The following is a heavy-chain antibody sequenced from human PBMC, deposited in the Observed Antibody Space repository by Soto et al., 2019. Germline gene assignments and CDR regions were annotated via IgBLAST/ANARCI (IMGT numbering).Heavy chain of an antibody. V-gene: IGHV3-48*01. CDR1: GFTFSSYS. CDR2: ISSSSSTI. D-gene: IGHD6-19*01. Sequence: GGSLRLSCAASGFTFSSYSMNWVRQAPGKGLEWVSYISSSSSTIYYADSVKGRFTISRDNAKNSLYLQMNSLRAEDTAVYYCARVLIAVAGTGFDYWGQGTLVTVS. CDR3: ARVLIAVAGTGFDY. J-gene: IGHJ4*02.